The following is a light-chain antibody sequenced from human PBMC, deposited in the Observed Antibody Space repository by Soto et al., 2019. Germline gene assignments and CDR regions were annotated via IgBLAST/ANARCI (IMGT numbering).Light chain of an antibody. J-gene: IGKJ5*01. V-gene: IGKV3-20*01. CDR1: QSVSITS. CDR2: GTS. CDR3: QQYCSSPIT. Sequence: DIELTQSPGTLSLSPGERATLSCRASQSVSITSLACYQQKPGQPPRLLIYGTSIRATATPDRFSGSGSGTDVTLTISRLEPEDFAVYYCQQYCSSPITFGQGTRLEIK.